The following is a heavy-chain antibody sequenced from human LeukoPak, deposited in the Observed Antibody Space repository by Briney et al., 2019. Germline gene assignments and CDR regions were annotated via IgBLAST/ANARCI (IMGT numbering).Heavy chain of an antibody. V-gene: IGHV3-23*01. CDR1: GFTFSSYA. D-gene: IGHD2-15*01. CDR2: ISGSGGST. Sequence: QPGGSLRLSCAASGFTFSSYAMSWVRQAPGKGLEWVSAISGSGGSTYYADSVKGRFTISRDNSKNTLYLQMNSLRAEDTAVYYCAKDEYCSGGSCYPEYFQHWGQGTLVTASS. J-gene: IGHJ1*01. CDR3: AKDEYCSGGSCYPEYFQH.